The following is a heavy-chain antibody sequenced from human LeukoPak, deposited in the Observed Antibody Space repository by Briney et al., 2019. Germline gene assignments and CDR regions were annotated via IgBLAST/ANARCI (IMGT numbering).Heavy chain of an antibody. CDR2: ISSSDGST. Sequence: GGPLRLSCAASGFTFSSYAMNWVRQAPGKGLEWVSVISSSDGSTDYADSVKGRFTISRDNSKNTLYLQMNNLRAGDTATYYCAKLTSSNYYYFDYWGRGTLVTVSS. V-gene: IGHV3-23*01. D-gene: IGHD3-22*01. J-gene: IGHJ4*02. CDR3: AKLTSSNYYYFDY. CDR1: GFTFSSYA.